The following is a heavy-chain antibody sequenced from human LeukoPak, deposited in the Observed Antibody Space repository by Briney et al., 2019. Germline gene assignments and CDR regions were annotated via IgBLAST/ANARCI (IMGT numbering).Heavy chain of an antibody. D-gene: IGHD2-15*01. CDR1: GFTFSSYW. CDR3: ARVDYIVEGFGY. CDR2: IKQDGSAR. Sequence: GGSLRLSCAASGFTFSSYWMTWVRQAPGKGLEWVANIKQDGSARHYGDPVKGRFTISRDNAKNSLYLQMNSLRAGDTAVYYCARVDYIVEGFGYWGQGTLVTVSS. V-gene: IGHV3-7*01. J-gene: IGHJ4*02.